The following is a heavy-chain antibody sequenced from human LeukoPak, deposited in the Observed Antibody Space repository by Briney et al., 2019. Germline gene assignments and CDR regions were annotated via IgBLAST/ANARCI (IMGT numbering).Heavy chain of an antibody. D-gene: IGHD6-25*01. V-gene: IGHV4-31*03. Sequence: SETLSLTCTVSGASINSGGYYWSWIRQHPGKGLEWIGYLYYSGTTYYNPSLKSRITISLDTSKCQLSLKLDSVTVADTAVYYCARGDSGASEYFQHWGQGTLVTVSS. CDR1: GASINSGGYY. J-gene: IGHJ1*01. CDR3: ARGDSGASEYFQH. CDR2: LYYSGTT.